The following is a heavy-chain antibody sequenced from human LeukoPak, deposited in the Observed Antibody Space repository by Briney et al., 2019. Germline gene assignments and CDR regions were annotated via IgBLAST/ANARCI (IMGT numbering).Heavy chain of an antibody. D-gene: IGHD5-12*01. J-gene: IGHJ4*02. CDR2: INPNSGGT. Sequence: ASVTVSCQASGYTFTGYYMHWVRQAPGQGLEGMGWINPNSGGTNYAQKLQGRVTMTRDTSISTVYMELSRLRSDDTAVYYCARGYSGYDFPLDYWGQGTLVTVSS. V-gene: IGHV1-2*02. CDR1: GYTFTGYY. CDR3: ARGYSGYDFPLDY.